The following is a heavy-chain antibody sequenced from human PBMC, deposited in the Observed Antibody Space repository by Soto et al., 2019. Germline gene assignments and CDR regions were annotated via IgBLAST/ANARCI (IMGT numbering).Heavy chain of an antibody. CDR2: IHHSGPT. CDR1: GDSISSSEW. CDR3: ARGGITAVRNYYFDH. D-gene: IGHD1-20*01. Sequence: QVQLQESGPGLVKPSGTLSLNCKVSGDSISSSEWWSWVRQPPGKGLEWIAEIHHSGPTNYNPSLQSRVTITVDKSKNQISLRLSTVTAADTAVYYCARGGITAVRNYYFDHWGQGTLVTVS. J-gene: IGHJ4*02. V-gene: IGHV4-4*02.